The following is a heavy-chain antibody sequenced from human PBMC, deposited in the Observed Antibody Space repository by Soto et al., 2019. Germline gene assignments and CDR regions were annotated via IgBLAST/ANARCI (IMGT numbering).Heavy chain of an antibody. Sequence: LRLSCAASGFTFSSYAMHWVRQAPGKGLEWVAVISYDGSNKYYADSVKGRFTISRDNSKNSLYLQMNSLRDEDTAVYYCARGPSLEWLFFDYWGQGTLVTVSS. J-gene: IGHJ4*02. CDR2: ISYDGSNK. CDR1: GFTFSSYA. V-gene: IGHV3-30-3*01. D-gene: IGHD3-3*01. CDR3: ARGPSLEWLFFDY.